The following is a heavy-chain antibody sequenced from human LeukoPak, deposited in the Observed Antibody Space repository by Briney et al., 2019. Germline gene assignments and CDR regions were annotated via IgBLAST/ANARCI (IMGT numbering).Heavy chain of an antibody. CDR3: ASDLGCYYYGMDV. CDR2: IYYSGST. V-gene: IGHV4-59*08. D-gene: IGHD3/OR15-3a*01. CDR1: GGSISSYY. J-gene: IGHJ6*02. Sequence: IPSDTLSLTCTVSGGSISSYYWSWIRQPPGKGLEWIGYIYYSGSTNYNPSLESRVTISVDTSKNQFSLKLSSVTAADTAVYYCASDLGCYYYGMDVWGQGTTVTVSS.